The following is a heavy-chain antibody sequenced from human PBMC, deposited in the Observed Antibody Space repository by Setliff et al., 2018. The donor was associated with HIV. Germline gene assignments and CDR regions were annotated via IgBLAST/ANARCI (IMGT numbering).Heavy chain of an antibody. CDR3: HSGYDTEEQSYFDY. Sequence: GSLRLSCAASGFTFDRYWMHWVRQAPGKGLVWVSRVNSDGSSKTYADSVKDRFTISRDNAKNTLYLQMNSLRAEDTGVYYCHSGYDTEEQSYFDYWGQGTLVTVPQ. CDR2: VNSDGSSK. CDR1: GFTFDRYW. J-gene: IGHJ4*02. V-gene: IGHV3-74*01. D-gene: IGHD5-12*01.